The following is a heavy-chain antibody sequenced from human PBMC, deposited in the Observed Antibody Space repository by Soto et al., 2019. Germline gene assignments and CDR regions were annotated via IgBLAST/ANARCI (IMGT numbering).Heavy chain of an antibody. J-gene: IGHJ6*02. CDR1: GYIFVNYG. V-gene: IGHV1-18*01. D-gene: IGHD3-16*01. CDR2: ISPYTGNT. Sequence: ASVKVSCKASGYIFVNYGIARVRQAPGQGLEWMGWISPYTGNTHSATKVQGRLTMTTDTSTSTAYMDLGSLTSDDTAVYYCVMVDNYVTPTPQDVWGQGTTVTVS. CDR3: VMVDNYVTPTPQDV.